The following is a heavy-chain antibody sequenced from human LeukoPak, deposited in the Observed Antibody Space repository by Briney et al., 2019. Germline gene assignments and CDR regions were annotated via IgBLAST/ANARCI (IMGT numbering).Heavy chain of an antibody. CDR2: IYPGDSDT. CDR1: GYSFTTYW. J-gene: IGHJ3*01. D-gene: IGHD1-1*01. CDR3: ARHRTTGTTDAFDV. Sequence: GASLTVSFKGSGYSFTTYWIGWVGQIPGKGRGGVGIIYPGDSDTRYSPSFQGQVTISADKSISTAYLQWSSLKASDTAMYYCARHRTTGTTDAFDVWGQGTLVTVSS. V-gene: IGHV5-51*01.